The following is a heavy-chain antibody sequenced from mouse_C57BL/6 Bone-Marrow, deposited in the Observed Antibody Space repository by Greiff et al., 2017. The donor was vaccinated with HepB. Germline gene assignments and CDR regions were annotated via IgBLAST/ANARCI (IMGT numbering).Heavy chain of an antibody. CDR1: GYTFTDYN. D-gene: IGHD4-1*01. Sequence: VQLQQSGPELVKPGASVKMSCKASGYTFTDYNMHWVKQSHGKSLEWIGYITPNNGGTSYNQKFKGKATLTVNKSSSTAYMELRSLTSEDSAVYYCARGKLGQTFAYWGQGTLVTVSA. J-gene: IGHJ3*01. CDR3: ARGKLGQTFAY. CDR2: ITPNNGGT. V-gene: IGHV1-22*01.